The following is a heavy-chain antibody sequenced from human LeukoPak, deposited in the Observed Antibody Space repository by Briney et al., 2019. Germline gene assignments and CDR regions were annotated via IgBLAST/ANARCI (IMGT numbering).Heavy chain of an antibody. Sequence: PSETLSLTCTVSGVSISSYYWSWVRQPPGKGLERVGSIYTSGSTNYNPSLKSRVTISVDPSKNQFSLKLSSVTAADTAVYYCARLVIYYDSSGYYDYWGQRTLVTVSS. CDR2: IYTSGST. CDR1: GVSISSYY. J-gene: IGHJ4*02. CDR3: ARLVIYYDSSGYYDY. V-gene: IGHV4-4*09. D-gene: IGHD3-22*01.